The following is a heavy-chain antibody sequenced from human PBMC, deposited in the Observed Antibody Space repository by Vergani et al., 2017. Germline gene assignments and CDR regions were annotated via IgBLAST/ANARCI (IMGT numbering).Heavy chain of an antibody. J-gene: IGHJ5*02. CDR2: IRSKAYGGTT. V-gene: IGHV3-49*03. D-gene: IGHD4-17*01. Sequence: EVQLVESGGGLVQPGRSLRLSCTASGFTFGDYAMSWFRQAPGKGLEWVGFIRSKAYGGTTEYAGALKGRFTISSDNAKNSLYLQMNSLRAEDTAVYYCARIYGDYDGNWFDPWGQGTLVTVSS. CDR3: ARIYGDYDGNWFDP. CDR1: GFTFGDYA.